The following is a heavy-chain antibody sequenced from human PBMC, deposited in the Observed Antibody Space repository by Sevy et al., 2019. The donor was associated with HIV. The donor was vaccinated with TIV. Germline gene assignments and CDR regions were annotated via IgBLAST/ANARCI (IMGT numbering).Heavy chain of an antibody. CDR1: GFTFSSYA. D-gene: IGHD6-19*01. V-gene: IGHV3-30-3*01. CDR3: ARVGDSSGWYLMGGVWGYFDY. Sequence: GSLRLSCAASGFTFSSYAMHWVRQAPGKGLEWVAVISYDGSNKYYADSVKGRFTISRDNSKNTLYLQMNSLRAEDTAVYYCARVGDSSGWYLMGGVWGYFDYWGQGTLVTVSS. J-gene: IGHJ4*02. CDR2: ISYDGSNK.